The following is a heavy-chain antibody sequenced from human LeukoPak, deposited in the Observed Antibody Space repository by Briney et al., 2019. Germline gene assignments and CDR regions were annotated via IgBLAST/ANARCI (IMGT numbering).Heavy chain of an antibody. J-gene: IGHJ4*02. CDR2: ISGSGGST. CDR3: AKNLYGDYSVG. D-gene: IGHD4-17*01. CDR1: GFTFSSYA. Sequence: GGSLRLSCAASGFTFSSYAMSWVRQARGKGLEWVSAISGSGGSTYYADSVKGRFTISRDNSKNTLYLQMNSLRAEDTAVYYCAKNLYGDYSVGWGQGTLVTVSS. V-gene: IGHV3-23*01.